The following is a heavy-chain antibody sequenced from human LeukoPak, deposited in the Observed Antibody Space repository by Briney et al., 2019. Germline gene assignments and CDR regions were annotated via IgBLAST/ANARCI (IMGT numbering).Heavy chain of an antibody. CDR3: ARTIYSSSWSLYYFDY. D-gene: IGHD6-13*01. CDR2: IKQDGSEK. CDR1: GFTFSSYW. Sequence: PGGSLRLSCIASGFTFSSYWMSWVRQAPGKGLEWVANIKQDGSEKYYVDSVKGRFTISRDNAKNSLYLQMNSLRAEDTAVYYCARTIYSSSWSLYYFDYWGQGTLVTVSS. J-gene: IGHJ4*02. V-gene: IGHV3-7*01.